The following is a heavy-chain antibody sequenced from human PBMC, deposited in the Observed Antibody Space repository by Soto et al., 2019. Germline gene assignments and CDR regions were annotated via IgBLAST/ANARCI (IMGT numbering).Heavy chain of an antibody. V-gene: IGHV4-39*01. D-gene: IGHD2-2*01. CDR1: GASITTDGSY. CDR2: IYHSGST. J-gene: IGHJ3*01. CDR3: ARHLYAENDSFGV. Sequence: SETLSLTCTVSGASITTDGSYWGWLRQTPGEGLEWIGTIYHSGSTFYNPSLNSRVTMSVDTSKNQFSLRLRSVTAADTSLYYCARHLYAENDSFGVWGQGTMVTVSS.